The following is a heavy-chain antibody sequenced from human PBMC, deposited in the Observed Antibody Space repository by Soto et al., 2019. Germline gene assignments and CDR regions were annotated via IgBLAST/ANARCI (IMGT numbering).Heavy chain of an antibody. V-gene: IGHV3-48*02. CDR1: GFSFSTYN. J-gene: IGHJ5*01. Sequence: WGSLRLSCASSGFSFSTYNMDWVRQAPGKGPEWIAHISTTSFTIYYADSVKGRFTISRDNDRNSLYLEMNSLRDEDTAVYYCARDRCYDGTCYSASDSWGQGTLVTVSS. D-gene: IGHD2-15*01. CDR3: ARDRCYDGTCYSASDS. CDR2: ISTTSFTI.